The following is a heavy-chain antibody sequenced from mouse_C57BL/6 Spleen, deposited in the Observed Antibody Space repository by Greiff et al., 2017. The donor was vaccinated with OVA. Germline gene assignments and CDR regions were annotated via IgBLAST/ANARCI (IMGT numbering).Heavy chain of an antibody. CDR3: ARGDYGTSFDY. CDR2: IDPSDSYT. V-gene: IGHV1-69*01. Sequence: QVQLQQPGAELVMPGASVKLSCKASGYTFTSYWMHWVKQRPGQGLEWIGEIDPSDSYTNYNQKFKGKSTLTVDKSSSTAYMQLNSLTSEDSAVYYCARGDYGTSFDYWGQGTTLTVSS. J-gene: IGHJ2*01. D-gene: IGHD1-1*01. CDR1: GYTFTSYW.